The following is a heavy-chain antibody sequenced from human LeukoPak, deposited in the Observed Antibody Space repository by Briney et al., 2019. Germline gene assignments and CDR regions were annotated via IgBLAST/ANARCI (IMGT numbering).Heavy chain of an antibody. CDR3: TRPDWATGSYDEF. D-gene: IGHD1-26*01. CDR1: GFTFSNYW. J-gene: IGHJ4*02. Sequence: GGSLRLSWTASGFTFSNYWMHWVRQAPGKGLMWVSRIKSDGTSTTYADSVKGRFTISRDNAKNTLFLQMTGLRVEDTAMYYCTRPDWATGSYDEFWGQGTRVTVSS. V-gene: IGHV3-74*03. CDR2: IKSDGTST.